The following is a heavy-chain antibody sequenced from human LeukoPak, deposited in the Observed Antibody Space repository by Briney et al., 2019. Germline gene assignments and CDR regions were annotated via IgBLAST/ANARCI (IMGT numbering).Heavy chain of an antibody. V-gene: IGHV3-21*01. D-gene: IGHD2-15*01. J-gene: IGHJ5*02. Sequence: GGSLRLSCAASGFTFSSYSMNWVRQAPGKGLEWVSSISSSSSYIYSADSVKGRFTISRDNAKNSLYLQMNSLRVEDTAVYYCARQGYCSGGSCYAPNWFDPWGQGTLVTVSS. CDR2: ISSSSSYI. CDR3: ARQGYCSGGSCYAPNWFDP. CDR1: GFTFSSYS.